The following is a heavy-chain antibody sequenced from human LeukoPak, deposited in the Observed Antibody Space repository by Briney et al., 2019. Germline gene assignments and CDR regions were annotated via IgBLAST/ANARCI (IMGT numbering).Heavy chain of an antibody. Sequence: PSQTLSLTCTVSGDSISSGDYYWSWIRQPAGKGLEWIGRISSSGSTNYNPSLKSRVTISVDTSKNQFSLKLSSVTAADTAVYFFSKGPDFYYSSGCFDIWGQGTMVTVSS. CDR2: ISSSGST. CDR1: GDSISSGDYY. V-gene: IGHV4-61*02. J-gene: IGHJ3*02. CDR3: SKGPDFYYSSGCFDI. D-gene: IGHD3-22*01.